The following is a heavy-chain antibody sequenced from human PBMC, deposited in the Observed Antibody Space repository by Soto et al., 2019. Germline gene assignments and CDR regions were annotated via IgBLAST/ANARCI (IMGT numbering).Heavy chain of an antibody. D-gene: IGHD3-22*01. J-gene: IGHJ2*01. CDR3: ARQNYDSSGYYYGWYFDL. CDR1: GYTFTSYG. V-gene: IGHV1-18*04. CDR2: ISAYNGNT. Sequence: QVQLVQSGAEVKKPGASVKVSCKASGYTFTSYGISWVRQAPGPGLEWMGWISAYNGNTNYAQKVQGRVTMTTDTYTSTAYMEVRSLRSDDTAVYYCARQNYDSSGYYYGWYFDLWGRGTLVTVSS.